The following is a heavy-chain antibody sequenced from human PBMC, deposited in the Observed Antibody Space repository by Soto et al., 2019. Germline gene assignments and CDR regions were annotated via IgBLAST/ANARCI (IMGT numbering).Heavy chain of an antibody. CDR1: GFTVSSYA. V-gene: IGHV3-23*01. CDR2: ISAST. Sequence: EMQLLESGGGLVQAGGSLRLSCAASGFTVSSYALNWVRQAPGKGLEWVSGISASTYYADSVKGRFTISRDTSKNTLYLQMNSLIAKDTAISFCAIRMYSTRWYYLDYWGQGTLVTVSS. CDR3: AIRMYSTRWYYLDY. J-gene: IGHJ4*02. D-gene: IGHD6-13*01.